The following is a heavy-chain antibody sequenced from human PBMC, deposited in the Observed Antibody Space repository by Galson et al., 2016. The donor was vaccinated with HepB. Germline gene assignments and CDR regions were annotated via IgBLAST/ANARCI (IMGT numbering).Heavy chain of an antibody. V-gene: IGHV4-34*01. J-gene: IGHJ4*02. CDR2: INHSGGV. CDR1: GGSFSGYY. CDR3: ARGRGEHYDYVWGSPYYFDY. Sequence: SETLSLTCAVFGGSFSGYYWSWIRQPPGKGLEWIGQINHSGGVNYNPSLKSRVTISVDTSKNQFSLNLNSVTAADTAVYYCARGRGEHYDYVWGSPYYFDYWGQGTLVTVSS. D-gene: IGHD3-16*01.